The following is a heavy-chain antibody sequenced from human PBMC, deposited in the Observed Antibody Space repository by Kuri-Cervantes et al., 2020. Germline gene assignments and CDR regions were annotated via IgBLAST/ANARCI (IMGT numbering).Heavy chain of an antibody. CDR1: GFTFSSYG. J-gene: IGHJ5*02. CDR3: ARGRRVDTAMVPLFVP. D-gene: IGHD5-18*01. Sequence: GGSLRLSCAASGFTFSSYGMHWVRQAPGKGLEWVAVIWYDGSNKYYADSVKGRFTISRENAKNSLYLQMNSLRAGDTAVYYCARGRRVDTAMVPLFVPWGQGTLVTVSS. CDR2: IWYDGSNK. V-gene: IGHV3-33*01.